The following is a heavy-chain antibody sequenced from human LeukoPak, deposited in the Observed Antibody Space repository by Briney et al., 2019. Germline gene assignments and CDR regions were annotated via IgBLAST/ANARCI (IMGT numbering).Heavy chain of an antibody. D-gene: IGHD2-15*01. V-gene: IGHV1-18*01. J-gene: IGHJ4*02. CDR1: GYTFTSYG. CDR3: ARSGYCSGGSCYRGPDY. Sequence: ASVKVSCKASGYTFTSYGISWVRQAPGQGLEWMGWISAYNGNTNYAQKLQGRVTMTTDTSTSTAYMELRSLRSDDTAVYCCARSGYCSGGSCYRGPDYWGQGTLVTVSS. CDR2: ISAYNGNT.